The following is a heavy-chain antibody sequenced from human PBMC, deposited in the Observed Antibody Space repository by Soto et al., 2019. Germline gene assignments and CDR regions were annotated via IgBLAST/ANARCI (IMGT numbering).Heavy chain of an antibody. CDR1: GFTFTKFA. Sequence: QVHLVESGGGVVQPGKSLRLSCTASGFTFTKFAMHWVRRAPGKGLEWVAVLSYDGSEEYYADSVKGRFTISRDNSRNTLYLHLTTLRAEDTAVYYCALDRDEILTGYHDYWGQGTVVTVST. CDR2: LSYDGSEE. V-gene: IGHV3-30-3*01. CDR3: ALDRDEILTGYHDY. D-gene: IGHD3-9*01. J-gene: IGHJ4*02.